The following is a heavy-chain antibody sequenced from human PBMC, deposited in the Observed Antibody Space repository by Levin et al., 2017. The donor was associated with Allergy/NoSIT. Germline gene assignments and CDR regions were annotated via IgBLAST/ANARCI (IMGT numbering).Heavy chain of an antibody. Sequence: SETLSLTCTVSGGSMTNYYWSCIRQSAGKGLEFIGRVSPTGLTNYNPSLKSRVTMSLDTSKSQFSLRLTAVTAADRAIHYCARDIPGGWYFDLWGRGTLVTVSS. CDR1: GGSMTNYY. J-gene: IGHJ2*01. CDR3: ARDIPGGWYFDL. CDR2: VSPTGLT. D-gene: IGHD1-1*01. V-gene: IGHV4-4*07.